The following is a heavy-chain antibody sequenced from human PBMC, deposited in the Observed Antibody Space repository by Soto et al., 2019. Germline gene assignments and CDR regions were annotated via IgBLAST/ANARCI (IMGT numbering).Heavy chain of an antibody. J-gene: IGHJ6*02. Sequence: GGSLRLSCTASGFTLGDYAMSWVRQAPGKGLEWVGFIRSKAYGGTTEYAASVKGRFTISRDDSKSIAYLQMNSLKTEDTAVYYCTSRVVVVAAPLSYYYGMDVWGQGTTVTVSS. D-gene: IGHD2-15*01. CDR1: GFTLGDYA. CDR3: TSRVVVVAAPLSYYYGMDV. CDR2: IRSKAYGGTT. V-gene: IGHV3-49*04.